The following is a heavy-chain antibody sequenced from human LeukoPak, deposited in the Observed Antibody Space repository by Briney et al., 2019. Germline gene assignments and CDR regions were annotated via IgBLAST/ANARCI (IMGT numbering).Heavy chain of an antibody. Sequence: GGSLRLSCAASGFAVSDNYMTWIRQAPGKGLEWVSFITSSGTTIFYADSVKGRFTISRDNAKNSLYLQMNSLRAEDTAVYYCARGKYGSGTYGENAFDIWGQGTMATVSS. CDR1: GFAVSDNY. D-gene: IGHD3-10*01. V-gene: IGHV3-11*01. CDR3: ARGKYGSGTYGENAFDI. J-gene: IGHJ3*02. CDR2: ITSSGTTI.